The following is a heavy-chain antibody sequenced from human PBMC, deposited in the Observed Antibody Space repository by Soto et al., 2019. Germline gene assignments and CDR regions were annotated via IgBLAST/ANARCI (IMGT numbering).Heavy chain of an antibody. CDR3: ARARWEILNNASDI. CDR1: GFTFSDYW. CDR2: IKHDGSEK. J-gene: IGHJ3*02. D-gene: IGHD1-26*01. V-gene: IGHV3-7*01. Sequence: GGSLRLSCAGSGFTFSDYWMSWVRQAPGKGLEWVANIKHDGSEKEYVESLKGRVTISRDNAKNSLYLQMNSLRAEDTALYYCARARWEILNNASDIWGHGKMVSVSS.